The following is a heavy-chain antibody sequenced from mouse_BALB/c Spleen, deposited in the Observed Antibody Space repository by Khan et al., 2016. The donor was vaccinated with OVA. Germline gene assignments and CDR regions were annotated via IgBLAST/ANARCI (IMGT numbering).Heavy chain of an antibody. V-gene: IGHV1-20*01. CDR1: GYSFTGYF. CDR3: TRISRSDFDY. CDR2: INPHNGET. Sequence: VQLQQSGPELVRPGASVKISCTASGYSFTGYFMNWVMQSHGKSLEWIGRINPHNGETFYNQRFKDKATLTVDESSSTAYMELRSLTSEDSAVYYCTRISRSDFDYWGQGTTLTVSS. J-gene: IGHJ2*01. D-gene: IGHD1-1*01.